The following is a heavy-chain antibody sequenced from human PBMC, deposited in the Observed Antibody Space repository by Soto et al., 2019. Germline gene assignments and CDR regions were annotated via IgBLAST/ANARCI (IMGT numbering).Heavy chain of an antibody. CDR3: ARGLSLIRDYYYYMDV. CDR2: IYYSGST. V-gene: IGHV4-39*01. J-gene: IGHJ6*03. D-gene: IGHD2-8*01. Sequence: PSETLSLTCTVSGGSISSSSYYWGWIRQPPGKGLEWIGSIYYSGSTYYNPSLKSRVTISVDTSKNQFSLKLSSVTAADTAVYYCARGLSLIRDYYYYMDVWGKGTTVTVS. CDR1: GGSISSSSYY.